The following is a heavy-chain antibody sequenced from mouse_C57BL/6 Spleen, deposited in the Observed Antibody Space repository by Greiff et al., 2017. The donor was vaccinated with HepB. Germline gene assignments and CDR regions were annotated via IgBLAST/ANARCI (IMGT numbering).Heavy chain of an antibody. CDR3: ARFEQTTGTGFAY. J-gene: IGHJ3*01. Sequence: QVQLKQSGAELARPGASVKLSCKASGYTFTSYGISWVKQRTGQGLEWIGEIYPRSGNTYYNEKFKGKATLTADKSSSTAYMELRSLTSEDSAVYFGARFEQTTGTGFAYWGQGTLVTVSA. D-gene: IGHD4-1*02. CDR1: GYTFTSYG. CDR2: IYPRSGNT. V-gene: IGHV1-81*01.